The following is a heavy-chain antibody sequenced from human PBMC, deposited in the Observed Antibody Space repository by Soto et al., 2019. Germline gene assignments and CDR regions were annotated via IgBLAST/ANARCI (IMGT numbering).Heavy chain of an antibody. V-gene: IGHV3-30-3*01. CDR2: VAHDGTSK. CDR1: GFSFSDHA. Sequence: GGSLRLSCAASGFSFSDHAMHWVRRAPGKGLEWVALVAHDGTSKYYAGSVKGRFTISSDKSSNTLFLQMDSLDTEDTAVYYCARDNRITGIVAEIDFWGRGTLVTAPQ. J-gene: IGHJ4*02. D-gene: IGHD1-20*01. CDR3: ARDNRITGIVAEIDF.